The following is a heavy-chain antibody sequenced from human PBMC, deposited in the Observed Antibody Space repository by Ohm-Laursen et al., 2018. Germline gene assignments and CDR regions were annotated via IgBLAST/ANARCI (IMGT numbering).Heavy chain of an antibody. CDR2: INWNSDNI. D-gene: IGHD6-6*01. V-gene: IGHV3-9*01. J-gene: IGHJ4*02. CDR1: GFTFDDYA. CDR3: AKVAPRIAAGLSPYYFDY. Sequence: SSLRLSCAASGFTFDDYAMHWVRQAPGKGLEWVSGINWNSDNINYADSVKGRFTISRDNAKNSLYLQMNSPRAEDTALYYCAKVAPRIAAGLSPYYFDYWGQGTLVTVSS.